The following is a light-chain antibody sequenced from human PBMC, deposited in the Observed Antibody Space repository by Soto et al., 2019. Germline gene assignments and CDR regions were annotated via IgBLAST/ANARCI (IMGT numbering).Light chain of an antibody. CDR2: EGS. CDR3: CSYAGSSTAI. CDR1: SSDVGAHNY. J-gene: IGLJ2*01. V-gene: IGLV2-23*01. Sequence: QSALTQPPSASGSPGQSLTISCTGTSSDVGAHNYVSWYQQNPGKAPKLMIYEGSKRPSGVSNRFSGSKSGNTASLTISGLQAEDEADYYCCSYAGSSTAIFGGGTKLTVL.